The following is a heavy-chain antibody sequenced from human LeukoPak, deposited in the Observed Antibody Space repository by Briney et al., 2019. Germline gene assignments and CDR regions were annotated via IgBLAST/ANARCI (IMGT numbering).Heavy chain of an antibody. CDR2: IRSKAYGGTT. V-gene: IGHV3-49*03. J-gene: IGHJ4*02. D-gene: IGHD6-13*01. Sequence: GGSLRLSCTASGFTFGDYAMSWFRQAPGKGLEWVGFIRSKAYGGTTEYAASVKGRFTISRDDSKSIAYLQINSLKTEDTAVYYCTRDRYSSSWYEIPYFDYWGQGTLVTVSS. CDR3: TRDRYSSSWYEIPYFDY. CDR1: GFTFGDYA.